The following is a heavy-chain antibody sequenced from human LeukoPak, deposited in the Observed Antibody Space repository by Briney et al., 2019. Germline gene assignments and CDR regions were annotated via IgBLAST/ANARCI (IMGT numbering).Heavy chain of an antibody. D-gene: IGHD3-10*01. CDR2: ISGGGST. CDR1: GFSVNSNY. J-gene: IGHJ4*02. CDR3: ARGGGSGSYESFDY. V-gene: IGHV3-53*01. Sequence: PGGSLRVSCAASGFSVNSNYMSWVRQAPGKGLGWVSVISGGGSTYYADSVKGRFTISRDISKNTLYLQMNSLRAEDTAVYYCARGGGSGSYESFDYWGQGALVTVSS.